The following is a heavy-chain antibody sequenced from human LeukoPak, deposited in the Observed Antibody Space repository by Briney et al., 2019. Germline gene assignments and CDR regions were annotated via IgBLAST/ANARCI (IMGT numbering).Heavy chain of an antibody. CDR1: GYSFTSYW. D-gene: IGHD6-6*01. CDR2: IYPGDSDT. J-gene: IGHJ4*02. V-gene: IGHV5-51*01. Sequence: GESLKISCKGSGYSFTSYWIGWVRQMPGKGLEWMGIIYPGDSDTRYSLSFQGQVTISADKSIGTAYLQWSSLKASDTAMYYCARLDSSSGVDYWGQGTLVTVSS. CDR3: ARLDSSSGVDY.